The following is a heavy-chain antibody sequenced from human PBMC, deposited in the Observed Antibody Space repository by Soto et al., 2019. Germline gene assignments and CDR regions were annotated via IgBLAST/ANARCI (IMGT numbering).Heavy chain of an antibody. J-gene: IGHJ4*02. CDR1: GFTFGNYA. V-gene: IGHV3-23*01. CDR2: ITSSGGGT. D-gene: IGHD3-22*01. CDR3: AKTPVEIYDSSGYSFDH. Sequence: GGSLRLSCITSGFTFGNYAMSWVRQAPGKGLEWVSTITSSGGGTYYADSVRGRFSVSRDILRSTMYLQMNNLAAEDSATYYCAKTPVEIYDSSGYSFDHWGQGTMGTVSS.